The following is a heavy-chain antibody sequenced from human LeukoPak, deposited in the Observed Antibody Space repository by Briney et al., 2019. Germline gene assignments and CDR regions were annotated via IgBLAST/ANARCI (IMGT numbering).Heavy chain of an antibody. D-gene: IGHD6-13*01. CDR2: INTNTGDP. Sequence: ASVKVSCKASGYTFTSYAMNWVRQAPGQGLEWMGWINTNTGDPTYAQGFTGRFVFSLDTSVSTAYLQISSLKAEDTAVYYCARSYSSSWYVGWFDPWGQGTLVTVSS. CDR1: GYTFTSYA. CDR3: ARSYSSSWYVGWFDP. J-gene: IGHJ5*02. V-gene: IGHV7-4-1*02.